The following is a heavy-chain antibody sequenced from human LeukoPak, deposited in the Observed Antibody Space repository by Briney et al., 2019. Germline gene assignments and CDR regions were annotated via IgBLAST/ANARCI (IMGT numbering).Heavy chain of an antibody. CDR3: ARTCSSSSCYMVH. Sequence: ASGKVSCKAAGYTFSNFGITWVRQAPGQGLEWRGWISVYNGNTNYAQNLQGRVTLTTDTSPSTAYMELRSLRSDDTALYYCARTCSSSSCYMVHWGQGTLVPVSS. CDR2: ISVYNGNT. V-gene: IGHV1-18*01. J-gene: IGHJ4*02. D-gene: IGHD2-2*02. CDR1: GYTFSNFG.